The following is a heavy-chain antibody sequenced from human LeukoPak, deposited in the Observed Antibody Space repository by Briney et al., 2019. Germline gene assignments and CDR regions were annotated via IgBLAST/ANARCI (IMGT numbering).Heavy chain of an antibody. CDR1: GFTFSHYS. D-gene: IGHD1-20*01. CDR2: ILYDGSKK. J-gene: IGHJ4*02. V-gene: IGHV3-30-3*01. Sequence: PGGSLRLSCVASGFTFSHYSLHWVRQAPGKGLEWVTLILYDGSKKYYTDSVRGRFTISRDDSKNTLYPQMNSLRPEDTAIYYCARDGLTGRTDGTLDHWGQGTLVTVSS. CDR3: ARDGLTGRTDGTLDH.